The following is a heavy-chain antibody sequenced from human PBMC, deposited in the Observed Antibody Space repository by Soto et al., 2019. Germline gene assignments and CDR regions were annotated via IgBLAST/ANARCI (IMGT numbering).Heavy chain of an antibody. CDR1: GFTFSSYW. Sequence: EVQLVESGGGLVQPGGSQRLSCAASGFTFSSYWMHWVRQAPGKGLVWVSRINSGGSSTSYADSVKRRFTISGDNAKNMLFLKMNSLRAEATAVYYCARVQGYCGGGSCYVAGYWGQGTLVTVSS. CDR2: INSGGSST. D-gene: IGHD2-15*01. V-gene: IGHV3-74*01. CDR3: ARVQGYCGGGSCYVAGY. J-gene: IGHJ4*02.